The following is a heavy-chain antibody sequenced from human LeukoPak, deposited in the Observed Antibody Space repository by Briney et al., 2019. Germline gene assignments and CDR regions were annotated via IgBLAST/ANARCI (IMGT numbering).Heavy chain of an antibody. D-gene: IGHD6-6*01. CDR3: ASPDPYSSSSAYYYGMDV. J-gene: IGHJ6*02. CDR2: INPNSGGT. V-gene: IGHV1-2*02. CDR1: GYTFTGYY. Sequence: ASVKVSCKASGYTFTGYYMHWVRQAPGQGHEWMGWINPNSGGTNYAQKFQGRVTMTRDTSISTAYMELSRLRSDDTAVYYCASPDPYSSSSAYYYGMDVWGQGTTVTVSS.